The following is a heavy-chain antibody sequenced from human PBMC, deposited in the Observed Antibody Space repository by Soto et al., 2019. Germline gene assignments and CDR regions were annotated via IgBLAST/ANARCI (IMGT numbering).Heavy chain of an antibody. V-gene: IGHV4-34*01. CDR2: VDHSGST. Sequence: QPQLQQWGTGLLRPSETLSLTCAVYGESFSTYHWSWSRQSPGKGLEWIGEVDHSGSTNYNPSLKRRVTISVDTSKNQFSLKVRFVTAADTAVYYCARGSATTWFDPWGQGTLVTVSS. CDR3: ARGSATTWFDP. CDR1: GESFSTYH. J-gene: IGHJ5*02. D-gene: IGHD5-12*01.